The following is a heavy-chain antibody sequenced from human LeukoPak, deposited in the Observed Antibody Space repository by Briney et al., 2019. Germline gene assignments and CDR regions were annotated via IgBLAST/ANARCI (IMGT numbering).Heavy chain of an antibody. CDR2: ISSSSSTI. Sequence: AGGSLRLSCAASGFTFSSYSMNWVRQAPGKGLEWVSYISSSSSTIYYADSVKGRFTISRDNAKNSLYLQMNSLRAEDTAVYYCARYYYGSGNNWFDPWGQGTLVTVSS. D-gene: IGHD3-10*01. CDR3: ARYYYGSGNNWFDP. CDR1: GFTFSSYS. J-gene: IGHJ5*02. V-gene: IGHV3-48*01.